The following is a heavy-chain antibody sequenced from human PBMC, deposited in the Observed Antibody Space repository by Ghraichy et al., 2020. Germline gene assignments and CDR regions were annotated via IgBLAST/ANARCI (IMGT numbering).Heavy chain of an antibody. CDR2: ISANNGNT. J-gene: IGHJ4*02. Sequence: ASVKVSCKASGYTSTRYGISWVRQAPGQGLEWMGWISANNGNTHYAQNLQGRVTMTTDTSTSTAYMELRSLRSDDTAMYYCAIIVATTSENFWGQGTLVTVSS. D-gene: IGHD5-12*01. CDR3: AIIVATTSENF. CDR1: GYTSTRYG. V-gene: IGHV1-18*01.